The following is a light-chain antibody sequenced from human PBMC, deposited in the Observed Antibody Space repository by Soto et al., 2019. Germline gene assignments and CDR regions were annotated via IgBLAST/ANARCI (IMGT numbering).Light chain of an antibody. CDR3: MQGLQSRLT. J-gene: IGKJ4*01. CDR1: QSLLNSNGYNY. V-gene: IGKV2-28*01. Sequence: EIVMTQSPLSLPVTPGETASISCRSSQSLLNSNGYNYLEWYLQKPGQAPQLLIHLASSRASGVPDRFSGSGSGTDFTLKIRRVDAEDVGVYFCMQGLQSRLTFGGGTKVEIK. CDR2: LAS.